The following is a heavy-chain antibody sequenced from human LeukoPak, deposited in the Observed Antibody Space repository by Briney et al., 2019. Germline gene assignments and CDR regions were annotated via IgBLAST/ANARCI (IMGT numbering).Heavy chain of an antibody. CDR2: ISGSSSSI. D-gene: IGHD6-13*01. Sequence: GGSLRLSCAASEFTFSSYSMNWVRQAPGKGLEWISYISGSSSSIYYADSVKGRFTISRGNAKNSLYPQINSLGAEDTAVYYCARARMYTSGWYYFDYWGQGTLVTVSS. CDR1: EFTFSSYS. J-gene: IGHJ4*02. CDR3: ARARMYTSGWYYFDY. V-gene: IGHV3-48*01.